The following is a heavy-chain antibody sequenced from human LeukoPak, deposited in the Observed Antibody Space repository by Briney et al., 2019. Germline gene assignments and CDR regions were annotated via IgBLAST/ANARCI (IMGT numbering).Heavy chain of an antibody. CDR3: ARDGDYDILTGYYNILMDYYMDV. D-gene: IGHD3-9*01. Sequence: PGGSLRRSCAASGFTFSSYWMSWVRQAPGKGLEWVANIKQDGSEKYYVDSVKGRFTISRDNAKNSLYLQMNSLRAEDTAVYYCARDGDYDILTGYYNILMDYYMDVWGKGTTVTVSS. V-gene: IGHV3-7*01. CDR1: GFTFSSYW. J-gene: IGHJ6*03. CDR2: IKQDGSEK.